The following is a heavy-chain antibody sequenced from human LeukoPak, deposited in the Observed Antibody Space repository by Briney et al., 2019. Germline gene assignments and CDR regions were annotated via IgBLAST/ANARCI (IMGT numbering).Heavy chain of an antibody. J-gene: IGHJ3*02. D-gene: IGHD2-2*01. CDR1: GFTFSSYA. CDR2: ISSSSSYI. CDR3: GTLVVYAFDI. Sequence: GSLRLSCAASGFTFSSYAMSWVRQAPGKGLEWVSSISSSSSYIYYADSVKGRFTISRDNAKNSLYLQMNSLRAEDTAVYYCGTLVVYAFDIWGQGTMVTVSS. V-gene: IGHV3-21*01.